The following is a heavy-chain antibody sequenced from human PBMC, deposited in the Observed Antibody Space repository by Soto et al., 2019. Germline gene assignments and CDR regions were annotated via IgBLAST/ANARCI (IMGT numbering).Heavy chain of an antibody. CDR3: AAPPRY. Sequence: SETLSLTCTVSGASISRYYWSWIRQSPGKGLEWIGYLYNTGSTIYNPSLKSRVTISVDTSKNQFSLKMNSVTAADTAVYYCAAPPRYWGQGTLVTVSS. J-gene: IGHJ4*02. D-gene: IGHD6-6*01. V-gene: IGHV4-59*01. CDR1: GASISRYY. CDR2: LYNTGST.